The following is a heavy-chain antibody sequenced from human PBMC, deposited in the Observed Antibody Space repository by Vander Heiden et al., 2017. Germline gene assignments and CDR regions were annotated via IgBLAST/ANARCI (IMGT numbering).Heavy chain of an antibody. CDR1: GGSISSGGYS. J-gene: IGHJ6*02. CDR2: IYHSGST. V-gene: IGHV4-30-2*01. D-gene: IGHD2-21*02. Sequence: QLQLQESGSGLVKPSQTLSLTCAVSGGSISSGGYSWSWIRQPPGKGLEWIGYIYHSGSTYYNPSLKSRVTISVDRSKNQFSLKLSSVTAADTAVYYCARLHTVTAYYYGMDVWGQGTTVTVSS. CDR3: ARLHTVTAYYYGMDV.